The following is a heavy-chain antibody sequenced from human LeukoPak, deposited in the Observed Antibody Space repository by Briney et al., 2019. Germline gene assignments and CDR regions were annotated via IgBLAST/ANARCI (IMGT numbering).Heavy chain of an antibody. Sequence: ASVKVSCKASGGTFSSYAISWVRQAPGQGLEWMGGIIPIFGTANYAQKFQGRVTITTDESTSTAYMELSSLRSEDTAVYYCARDQSYSGSYYGHAFDIWGQGTMVTVSS. CDR2: IIPIFGTA. V-gene: IGHV1-69*05. CDR3: ARDQSYSGSYYGHAFDI. J-gene: IGHJ3*02. D-gene: IGHD1-26*01. CDR1: GGTFSSYA.